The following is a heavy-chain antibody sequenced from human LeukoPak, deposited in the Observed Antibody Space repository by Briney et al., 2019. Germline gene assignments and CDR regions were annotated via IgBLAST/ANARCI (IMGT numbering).Heavy chain of an antibody. D-gene: IGHD1-14*01. Sequence: GGSLRLSCAASGFTFSGHNMNWVRQAPGKGLEWVSSISSSSSYIYYADSVKGRFSISRDNAKNSLYLQMNSLRAEDTAVYYCARETRKTFDFWGQGTLVTVSS. CDR2: ISSSSSYI. CDR3: ARETRKTFDF. CDR1: GFTFSGHN. J-gene: IGHJ4*02. V-gene: IGHV3-21*01.